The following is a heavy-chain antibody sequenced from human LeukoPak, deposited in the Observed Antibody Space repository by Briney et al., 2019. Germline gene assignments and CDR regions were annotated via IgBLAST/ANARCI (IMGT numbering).Heavy chain of an antibody. D-gene: IGHD2-2*01. CDR3: ARGPWDIVVVPAANGACDI. CDR2: ISSSSNYI. Sequence: PGGSLRLSCAASGFTFSSYSMHWVRQAPGKGLEWVSFISSSSNYIYYADSLKGRFTISRDNAKNSLYLQMNSLRAEDTAVYYCARGPWDIVVVPAANGACDIWGRGTMVSVSS. V-gene: IGHV3-21*01. J-gene: IGHJ3*02. CDR1: GFTFSSYS.